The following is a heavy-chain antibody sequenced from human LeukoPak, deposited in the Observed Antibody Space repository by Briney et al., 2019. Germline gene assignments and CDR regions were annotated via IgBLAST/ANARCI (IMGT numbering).Heavy chain of an antibody. J-gene: IGHJ4*02. D-gene: IGHD3-22*01. CDR3: AKDTTLNYYDSSGYLDY. V-gene: IGHV3-30*18. CDR2: MSYDGSNK. CDR1: GFTFKNHG. Sequence: PGRSLRLSCAASGFTFKNHGMHWVRQAPGKGLEWVAVMSYDGSNKYYSDSVKGRFTISRDNSKNTLYLQMNNLRAEDTAVYYCAKDTTLNYYDSSGYLDYWGQGTLVTVSS.